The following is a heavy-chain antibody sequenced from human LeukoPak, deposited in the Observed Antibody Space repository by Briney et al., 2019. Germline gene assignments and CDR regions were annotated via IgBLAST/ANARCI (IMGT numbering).Heavy chain of an antibody. V-gene: IGHV4-31*03. Sequence: SQTLSLTCTVSGGSISSGGYYWSWIRQHPGKGLEWIGYIYYSGSTYYNPSLKSRVTISVDTSKNQFSLKLSSVTAADTAVYYCATQYYDFWSGYFAFDIWGQGTMVTVSS. CDR3: ATQYYDFWSGYFAFDI. D-gene: IGHD3-3*01. CDR2: IYYSGST. CDR1: GGSISSGGYY. J-gene: IGHJ3*02.